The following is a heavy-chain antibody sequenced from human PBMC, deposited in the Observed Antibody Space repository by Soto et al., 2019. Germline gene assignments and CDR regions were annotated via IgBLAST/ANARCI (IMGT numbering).Heavy chain of an antibody. V-gene: IGHV3-7*05. Sequence: GGSLRLSCVGSGFTFSRNWMTWVRQAPGKGLEWVGNIRQDGSEKYYVDSVKGRFTISRDNAKNSMFLQMNSLRGGDTAVYYCARGPPFYWGQGTLVTVSS. CDR3: ARGPPFY. CDR2: IRQDGSEK. CDR1: GFTFSRNW. J-gene: IGHJ4*02.